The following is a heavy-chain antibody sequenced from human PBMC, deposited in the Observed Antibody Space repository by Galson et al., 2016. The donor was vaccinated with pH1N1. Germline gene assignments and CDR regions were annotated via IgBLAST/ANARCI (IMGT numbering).Heavy chain of an antibody. V-gene: IGHV3-11*01. D-gene: IGHD3-10*01. CDR2: ISGSDSTI. CDR1: GFPFSHYY. Sequence: YLRLSCAASGFPFSHYYMGWIRQAPGKGLERISYISGSDSTIYYADSVRGRFTISKDNAQNSLYLHMNSMRAEDTAVYYCARDHFGWAFDVWGQGTMVTVSP. CDR3: ARDHFGWAFDV. J-gene: IGHJ3*01.